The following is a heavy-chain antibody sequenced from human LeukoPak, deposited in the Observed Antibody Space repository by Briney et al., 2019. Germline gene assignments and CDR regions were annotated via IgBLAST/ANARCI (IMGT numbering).Heavy chain of an antibody. V-gene: IGHV4-59*11. CDR1: GGSISSHY. Sequence: PSETLSLTCTVSGGSISSHYWSWVRQPPGKGLEWIGYIYYTGSTKYNPSLKSQVTISVDTSKNQFSLKLSSVTTGDTALYYCARQGGYGDLTHLDYWGRGTLVTVSS. D-gene: IGHD4-17*01. CDR2: IYYTGST. CDR3: ARQGGYGDLTHLDY. J-gene: IGHJ4*02.